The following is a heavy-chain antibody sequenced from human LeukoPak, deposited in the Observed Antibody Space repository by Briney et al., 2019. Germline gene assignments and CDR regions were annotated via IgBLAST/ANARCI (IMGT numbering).Heavy chain of an antibody. CDR2: INPNTGDT. CDR3: AGSVAVSYFGMEV. CDR1: GYTFTGYY. J-gene: IGHJ6*02. Sequence: ASVKVSCKASGYTFTGYYMHWVRQAPGQGLEWMGWINPNTGDTNYAQKFQGRVTMTRDTSISTAYMELSRLRSDDTGVYYCAGSVAVSYFGMEVWGQGTTVTVSS. D-gene: IGHD2-15*01. V-gene: IGHV1-2*02.